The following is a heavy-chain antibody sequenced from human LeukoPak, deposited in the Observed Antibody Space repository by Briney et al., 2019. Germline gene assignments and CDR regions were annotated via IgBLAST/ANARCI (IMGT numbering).Heavy chain of an antibody. Sequence: PGGSLRLSCAASGFTFSSYSMNWVRQAPGKGLEWVSYISSSSSTIYYADSVKGRFTISRDNAKNSLYLQMKSLRAEDTAVYYCARGDYSYGYSVAYYYYMDVWGKGTTVTVSS. V-gene: IGHV3-48*01. J-gene: IGHJ6*03. CDR1: GFTFSSYS. CDR2: ISSSSSTI. CDR3: ARGDYSYGYSVAYYYYMDV. D-gene: IGHD5-18*01.